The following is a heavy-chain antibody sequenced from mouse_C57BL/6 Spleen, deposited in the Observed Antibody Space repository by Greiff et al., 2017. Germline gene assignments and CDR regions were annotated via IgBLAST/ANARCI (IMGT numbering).Heavy chain of an antibody. V-gene: IGHV1-47*01. Sequence: VQLQQSGAELVKPGASVKMSCKASGYTFTTYPIEWMKQNHGKSLEWIGNFHPYNDDTKYNEKFKGKATLTVEQSSSTVYLELSRLPSDYSAVYYGAKGSNCVCYFDYGGQGTTLTVSA. CDR2: FHPYNDDT. D-gene: IGHD2-5*01. CDR1: GYTFTTYP. J-gene: IGHJ2*01. CDR3: AKGSNCVCYFDY.